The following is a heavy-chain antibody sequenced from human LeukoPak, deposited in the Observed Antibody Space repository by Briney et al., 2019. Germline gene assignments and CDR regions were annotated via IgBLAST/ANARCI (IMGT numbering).Heavy chain of an antibody. D-gene: IGHD3-16*01. J-gene: IGHJ4*02. CDR3: AREGITLALDF. Sequence: GASVKVSCKASGYTFINYGISWLRQAPGQGLEWVGWLDTYKGDTNYAQKFQGRVTMTTDSSTNTAYVELRSLRSDDTAVYYCAREGITLALDFWGQGTPVTVSS. CDR2: LDTYKGDT. CDR1: GYTFINYG. V-gene: IGHV1-18*01.